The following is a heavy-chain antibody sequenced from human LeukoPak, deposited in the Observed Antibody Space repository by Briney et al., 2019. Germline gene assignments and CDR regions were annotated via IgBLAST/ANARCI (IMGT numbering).Heavy chain of an antibody. CDR1: GYTFTTFG. CDR2: ISAYNGNT. D-gene: IGHD5-24*01. J-gene: IGHJ4*02. V-gene: IGHV1-18*01. Sequence: ASVKVSCKASGYTFTTFGINWVRQAPAQGLEWTGWISAYNGNTQIAQNFQDRVALTTDTSTRTAYMELRTLTSDDTAVYYCARAPRDGHIDYWGQGTLVTVSS. CDR3: ARAPRDGHIDY.